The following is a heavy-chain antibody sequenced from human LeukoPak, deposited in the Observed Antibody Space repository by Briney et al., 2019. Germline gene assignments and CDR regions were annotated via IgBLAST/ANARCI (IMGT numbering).Heavy chain of an antibody. CDR1: GYTFTGYY. CDR2: INPNSGGT. CDR3: ARDYSGYGGYYFDY. V-gene: IGHV1-2*02. D-gene: IGHD5-12*01. Sequence: ASVKVSCKASGYTFTGYYMHWVRQAPGQGLEWMGWINPNSGGTNYAQKFQGRVTMTRDTSIGTAYMELSRLRSDDTAVYYCARDYSGYGGYYFDYWGQGTLVTVSS. J-gene: IGHJ4*02.